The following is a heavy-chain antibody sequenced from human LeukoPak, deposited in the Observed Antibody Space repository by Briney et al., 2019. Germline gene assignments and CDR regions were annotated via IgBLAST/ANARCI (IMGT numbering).Heavy chain of an antibody. CDR2: ISYDGSNK. Sequence: GGSLRLSCAASGFTFSSYAMHWVRQAPGKGLEWVAVISYDGSNKYYADSVKGRFTISRDNSKNTLYLQMNSLRAEDTAVYYCARDHSYYYDSSGYNYFDYWGQGTLVTVSS. D-gene: IGHD3-22*01. CDR1: GFTFSSYA. CDR3: ARDHSYYYDSSGYNYFDY. J-gene: IGHJ4*02. V-gene: IGHV3-30-3*01.